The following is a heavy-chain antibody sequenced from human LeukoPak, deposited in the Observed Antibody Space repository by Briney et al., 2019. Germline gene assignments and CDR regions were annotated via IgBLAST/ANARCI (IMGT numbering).Heavy chain of an antibody. D-gene: IGHD3-22*01. CDR2: IYYSGST. CDR1: GGSISSSSYY. CDR3: ARGVGYDSSGYTFDY. Sequence: PSETLSLTCTVSGGSISSSSYYWGWIRQPPGKGLEWIGSIYYSGSTYYNPSLKSRVTISVDTSKNQFSLKLSSVTAADTAVYYCARGVGYDSSGYTFDYWGQGTLVTVSS. V-gene: IGHV4-39*07. J-gene: IGHJ4*02.